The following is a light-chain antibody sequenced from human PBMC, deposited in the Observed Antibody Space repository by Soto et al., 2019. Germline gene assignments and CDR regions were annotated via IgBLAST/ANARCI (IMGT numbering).Light chain of an antibody. J-gene: IGKJ1*01. CDR2: GAS. CDR1: QSVSSN. Sequence: EIVITQTKATLSVSPGERATLSCRASQSVSSNLAWYQQKPGQXPXXLIYGASTRATGIPARFSGSGSGTEFTLTISSLQSEDFAVDDCQQYNNWRTFGQGTKVDI. V-gene: IGKV3-15*01. CDR3: QQYNNWRT.